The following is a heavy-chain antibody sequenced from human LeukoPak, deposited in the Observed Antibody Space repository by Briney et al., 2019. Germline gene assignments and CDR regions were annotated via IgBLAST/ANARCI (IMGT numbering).Heavy chain of an antibody. CDR2: ISSSSSSI. CDR3: TKESVTYLVY. V-gene: IGHV3-48*02. J-gene: IGHJ4*02. Sequence: GGSLRLSCAAFGFIFNYYSMNWVRQAPGKGLEWVSYISSSSSSIYYADSVKGRFTISRDNAKNSLYLQMNSLRDEDTAVYYCTKESVTYLVYWGQGTLVTVSS. CDR1: GFIFNYYS. D-gene: IGHD2-21*02.